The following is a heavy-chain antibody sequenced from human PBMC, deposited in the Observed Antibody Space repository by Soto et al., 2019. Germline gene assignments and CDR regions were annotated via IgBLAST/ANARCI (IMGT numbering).Heavy chain of an antibody. J-gene: IGHJ5*02. CDR2: ISTYSGDT. D-gene: IGHD5-12*01. Sequence: ASVKVSCKASGYTFFTYDISWVRQAPGQGLEWMGWISTYSGDTKYAQKFQGRVTMTTDTSTTTAYLELRSLRSDDTAVYYCARHHGPTTSENWFDPWGQGALVTVSS. V-gene: IGHV1-18*01. CDR1: GYTFFTYD. CDR3: ARHHGPTTSENWFDP.